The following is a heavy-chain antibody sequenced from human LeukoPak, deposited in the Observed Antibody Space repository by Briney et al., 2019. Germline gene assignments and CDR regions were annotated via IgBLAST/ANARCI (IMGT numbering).Heavy chain of an antibody. Sequence: AASVKVSCKASGGTFSSYAISWVRQAPGQGLEWMGGITPIFGTANYAQKFQGRVTITADESTSTAYMELSSLRSEDTAVYYCARVGVMGPPVWGQGTLVTVSS. CDR1: GGTFSSYA. J-gene: IGHJ4*02. CDR3: ARVGVMGPPV. CDR2: ITPIFGTA. D-gene: IGHD3-22*01. V-gene: IGHV1-69*13.